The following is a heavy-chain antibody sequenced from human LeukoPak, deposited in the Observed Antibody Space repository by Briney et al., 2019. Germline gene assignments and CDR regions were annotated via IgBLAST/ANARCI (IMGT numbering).Heavy chain of an antibody. J-gene: IGHJ5*02. Sequence: PGGSLRLSCAASGFTFSSYAMHWVRQAPGKGLEWVAGISYDGSDTYYADSVKGRITISRDNSKNTLYLQMSSLRVEDTAMYYCTRVGTCTHTRGNWFDPWGQGTLVTVSS. V-gene: IGHV3-30*04. D-gene: IGHD3-10*01. CDR1: GFTFSSYA. CDR2: ISYDGSDT. CDR3: TRVGTCTHTRGNWFDP.